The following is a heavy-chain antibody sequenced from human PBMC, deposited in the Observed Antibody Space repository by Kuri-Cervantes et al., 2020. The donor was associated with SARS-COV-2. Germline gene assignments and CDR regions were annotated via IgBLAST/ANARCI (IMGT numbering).Heavy chain of an antibody. CDR1: GSSVSSGSYH. Sequence: GSLRLSCTVSGSSVSSGSYHWSWIRQPPGKGLEWIGYIYYNGSTNYNPSLKSRVTISVDTSKNQFSLKLSSVTAADTAMYYCARHDYGDPLTYYYGMDVWGQGTTVTVSS. V-gene: IGHV4-61*01. CDR3: ARHDYGDPLTYYYGMDV. D-gene: IGHD4-17*01. CDR2: IYYNGST. J-gene: IGHJ6*02.